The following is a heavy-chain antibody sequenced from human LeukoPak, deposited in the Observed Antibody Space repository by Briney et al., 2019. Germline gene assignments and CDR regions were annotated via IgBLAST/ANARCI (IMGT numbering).Heavy chain of an antibody. D-gene: IGHD5-12*01. J-gene: IGHJ4*02. V-gene: IGHV1-69*13. CDR2: IIPIFGTA. CDR3: ARVPAPRGYSGYARGYYFDY. Sequence: ASVKVSCKASGGTFSSYAISWVRQAPGQGLEWMGGIIPIFGTANYAQKFQGRVTITADESTSTAYMELSSLRSEDTAVYYYARVPAPRGYSGYARGYYFDYWGQGTLVTVSS. CDR1: GGTFSSYA.